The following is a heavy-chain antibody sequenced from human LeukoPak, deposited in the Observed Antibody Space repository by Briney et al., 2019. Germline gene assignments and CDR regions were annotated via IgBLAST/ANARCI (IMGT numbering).Heavy chain of an antibody. J-gene: IGHJ4*02. D-gene: IGHD2-2*01. Sequence: PGGSLRLSCAASGFTFSSYRMNWVRQAPGKGLEYVSAISSNGGSTYYADSVKGRFTISRDNSKNTLYLQMSSLRAEDTAVYYCVKGYCSSISCYGDYWGQGTLVTVSS. CDR1: GFTFSSYR. CDR3: VKGYCSSISCYGDY. CDR2: ISSNGGST. V-gene: IGHV3-64D*09.